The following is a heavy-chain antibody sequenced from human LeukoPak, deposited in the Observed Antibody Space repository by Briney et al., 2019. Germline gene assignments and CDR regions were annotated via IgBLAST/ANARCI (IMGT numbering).Heavy chain of an antibody. CDR3: AKVREVGTNIEVVVVDISGAFDM. CDR2: INPSSGGT. CDR1: GYTFTGYY. D-gene: IGHD2-15*01. J-gene: IGHJ3*02. Sequence: ASVKVSCKASGYTFTGYYMHWVRQAPGQGLEWMGWINPSSGGTNYAQKFQGRVTMTRDTSISTAYMELSRLRSDDTAVYFCAKVREVGTNIEVVVVDISGAFDMWGQGTKVTVSS. V-gene: IGHV1-2*02.